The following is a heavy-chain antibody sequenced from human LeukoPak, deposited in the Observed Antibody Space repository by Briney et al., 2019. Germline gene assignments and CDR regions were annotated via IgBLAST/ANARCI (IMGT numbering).Heavy chain of an antibody. Sequence: GGSLRLTCLGSGFNFRYFWMSWVRQAPGKGLEWVGRINYKTNGGTADYAAPVKGRFTISRDDSKDTLYLQMNSLKTEDTAVYYCTTDHRTIYGVVFPDYWGQGTLVTVSS. CDR2: INYKTNGGTA. V-gene: IGHV3-15*01. CDR3: TTDHRTIYGVVFPDY. D-gene: IGHD3-3*01. J-gene: IGHJ4*02. CDR1: GFNFRYFW.